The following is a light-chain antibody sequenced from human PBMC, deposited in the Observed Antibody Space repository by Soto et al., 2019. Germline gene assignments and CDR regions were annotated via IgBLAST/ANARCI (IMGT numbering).Light chain of an antibody. CDR2: WAS. CDR3: QQYNNTPWT. CDR1: QSVLYSSNNKNY. J-gene: IGKJ1*01. V-gene: IGKV4-1*01. Sequence: MTQSPDSLAVSLGERATINCKSSQSVLYSSNNKNYLAWYQQKPGQPPKLLIYWASTRESGVPARFSGSGSGTDFTLTISSLQAEDVAVYYCQQYNNTPWTFGQGTKVEIK.